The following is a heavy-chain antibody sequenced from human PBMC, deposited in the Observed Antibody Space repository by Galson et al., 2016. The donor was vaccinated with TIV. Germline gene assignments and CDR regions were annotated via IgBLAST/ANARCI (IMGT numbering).Heavy chain of an antibody. J-gene: IGHJ3*02. CDR2: IFYTGNT. CDR1: GGSISHYY. V-gene: IGHV4-59*01. CDR3: ARVSVGAFDI. Sequence: VSGGSISHYYWTWIRQTPGKGLEWTGYIFYTGNTDYNPSLKSRVAISVDTSKNQFSLKLSSVTAADTAVYYCARVSVGAFDIWGQGTTVTVSS.